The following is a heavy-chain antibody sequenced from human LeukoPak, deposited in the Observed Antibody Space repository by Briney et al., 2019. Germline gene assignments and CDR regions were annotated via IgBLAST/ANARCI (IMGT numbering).Heavy chain of an antibody. CDR1: GYAFTDYY. V-gene: IGHV1-2*06. D-gene: IGHD4-23*01. CDR2: INPNTGVT. Sequence: ASVKVSCKASGYAFTDYYLHWVRQAPGQGLEWMGQINPNTGVTDYAQKFQGRVSMTRDTSINTAYIEVSRLTSDDTAVYYCARVVDCGGNYYSFDYWGQGTLVTVSS. CDR3: ARVVDCGGNYYSFDY. J-gene: IGHJ4*02.